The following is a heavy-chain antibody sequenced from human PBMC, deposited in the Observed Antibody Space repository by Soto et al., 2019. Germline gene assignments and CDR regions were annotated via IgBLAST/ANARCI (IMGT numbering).Heavy chain of an antibody. D-gene: IGHD1-26*01. Sequence: QVQLQESGPGLVKPSQTLSLTCTVSSGSISSAGYYWSWIRQHPGKGLEWIGHIYYSGSTNYNPSLKTRVTISVDTSKNQFSLKVSSVEAADTAVYYCARDRPGSGMDVWGQGSTVTVSS. J-gene: IGHJ6*02. CDR1: SGSISSAGYY. CDR2: IYYSGST. CDR3: ARDRPGSGMDV. V-gene: IGHV4-31*03.